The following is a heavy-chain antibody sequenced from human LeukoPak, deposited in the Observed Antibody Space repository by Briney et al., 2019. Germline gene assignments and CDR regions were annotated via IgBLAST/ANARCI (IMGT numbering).Heavy chain of an antibody. D-gene: IGHD2-15*01. Sequence: DPSETLSLTCTVSGGSTSSYYWSWIRQPPGKGLEWIGYIYYSGSTNYNPSLKSRVTISVDTSKNQFSLKLSSVTAADTAVYYCARSSGWQLRLFDPWGQGTLVTVSS. CDR3: ARSSGWQLRLFDP. CDR2: IYYSGST. J-gene: IGHJ5*02. V-gene: IGHV4-59*01. CDR1: GGSTSSYY.